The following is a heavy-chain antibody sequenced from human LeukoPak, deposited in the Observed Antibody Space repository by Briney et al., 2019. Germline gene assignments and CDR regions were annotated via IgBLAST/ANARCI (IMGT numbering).Heavy chain of an antibody. CDR3: ARRGYCSGGSCYSRWFDP. D-gene: IGHD2-15*01. J-gene: IGHJ5*02. V-gene: IGHV4-39*01. CDR2: IYYSGST. Sequence: WETLSLTCTVSGGSISSSSYYWGWIRQPPGKGLEWIGSIYYSGSTYYNPSLKSRVTISADTSKSQFSLKLSSVTAADTALYYCARRGYCSGGSCYSRWFDPWGQGTLVTVSS. CDR1: GGSISSSSYY.